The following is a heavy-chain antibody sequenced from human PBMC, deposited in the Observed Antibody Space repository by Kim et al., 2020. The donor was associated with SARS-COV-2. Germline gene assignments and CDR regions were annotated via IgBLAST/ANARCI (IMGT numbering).Heavy chain of an antibody. CDR2: VSGSGDPT. J-gene: IGHJ4*01. D-gene: IGHD3-22*01. V-gene: IGHV3-23*01. CDR1: GFTFGSFA. CDR3: VKDLGPTVVITTGTDY. Sequence: GGSLRLSCTAAGFTFGSFAMSWVRQAPGKGLEWVAAVSGSGDPTFYADSVKGRFTISRDNFKKALYLQLDSLRVEDTGVYYCVKDLGPTVVITTGTDYWG.